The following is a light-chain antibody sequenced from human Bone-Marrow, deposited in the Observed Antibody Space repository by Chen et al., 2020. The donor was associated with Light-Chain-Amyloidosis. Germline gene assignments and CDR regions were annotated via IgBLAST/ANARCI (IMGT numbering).Light chain of an antibody. CDR3: SSYTITNTLV. J-gene: IGLJ1*01. CDR2: EVT. V-gene: IGLV2-14*01. CDR1: SSDVGGDNH. Sequence: QSALTQPASASGSPGQSITISCTGTSSDVGGDNHVSWYQQHPDKAPKLMIYEVTNRPSWVPVRFSGSKSDNTASLTISGLQTEDEADYFCSSYTITNTLVFGSGTRVTVL.